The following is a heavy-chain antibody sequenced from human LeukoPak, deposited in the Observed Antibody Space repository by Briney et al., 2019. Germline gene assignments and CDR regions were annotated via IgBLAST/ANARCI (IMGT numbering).Heavy chain of an antibody. CDR3: ARGGSLTVTARRVAGPIDY. D-gene: IGHD4-17*01. J-gene: IGHJ4*02. Sequence: SETLSLTCTVSGGSISSYYWSWIRQPPGKGLEWIGYIYYSGSTNYNPSLKSRVTISVDTSKNQFSLKLSSVTAADTAVYYCARGGSLTVTARRVAGPIDYWGQGTLVTVSS. V-gene: IGHV4-59*01. CDR2: IYYSGST. CDR1: GGSISSYY.